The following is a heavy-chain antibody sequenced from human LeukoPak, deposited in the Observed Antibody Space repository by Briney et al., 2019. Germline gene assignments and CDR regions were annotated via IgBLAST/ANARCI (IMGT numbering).Heavy chain of an antibody. V-gene: IGHV3-23*01. CDR1: GFTFSSYA. Sequence: GGSLRLSCAASGFTFSSYAMSWVRQAPGKGLEWVSAISGSGGSTYYADSVKGRFTISRDSSKNTLYLQMNSLRAEDTAVYYCAKDLNFRSSTSCYDYWGQGTLVTVSS. CDR3: AKDLNFRSSTSCYDY. D-gene: IGHD2-2*01. J-gene: IGHJ4*02. CDR2: ISGSGGST.